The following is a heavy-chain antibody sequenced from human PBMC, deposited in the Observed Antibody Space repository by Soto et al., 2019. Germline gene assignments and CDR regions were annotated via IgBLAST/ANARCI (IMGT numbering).Heavy chain of an antibody. CDR3: AREVADYGDYGFDY. CDR1: GGSISSYY. V-gene: IGHV4-59*08. Sequence: PSETLSLTCTVSGGSISSYYWSWIRQPPGKGLEWIGYIYYSGSTNYNPSLKSRVTISVDTSKNQFSLKLSSVTAADTAVYYCAREVADYGDYGFDYWGQGTLVTVSS. CDR2: IYYSGST. D-gene: IGHD4-17*01. J-gene: IGHJ4*02.